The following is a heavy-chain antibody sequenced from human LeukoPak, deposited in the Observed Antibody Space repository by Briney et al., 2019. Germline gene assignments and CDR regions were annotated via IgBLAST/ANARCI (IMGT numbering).Heavy chain of an antibody. CDR3: AKDEGGLDY. D-gene: IGHD3-16*01. V-gene: IGHV3-9*01. CDR1: GFTFDDYA. J-gene: IGHJ4*02. Sequence: GGSLRLSCAASGFTFDDYAMHWVRQAPGKGLEWVSGISWNSGSIGYADSVKGRFTISRDNAKNSLYLQMNSLRAEDTALYYCAKDEGGLDYWGQGTLVTVSS. CDR2: ISWNSGSI.